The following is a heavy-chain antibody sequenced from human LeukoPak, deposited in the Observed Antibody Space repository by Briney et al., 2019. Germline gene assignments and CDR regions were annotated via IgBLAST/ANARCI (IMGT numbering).Heavy chain of an antibody. CDR3: ASGYSSGSSSDY. Sequence: ASVKVTCKASGGTFSSYAISWVRQAPGQGLEWMGGIIPIFGTANYAQKFQGRVTITADESTSTAYMELSSLRSEDTAVYYCASGYSSGSSSDYWGPGTLVTVSS. V-gene: IGHV1-69*13. CDR1: GGTFSSYA. D-gene: IGHD6-19*01. CDR2: IIPIFGTA. J-gene: IGHJ4*02.